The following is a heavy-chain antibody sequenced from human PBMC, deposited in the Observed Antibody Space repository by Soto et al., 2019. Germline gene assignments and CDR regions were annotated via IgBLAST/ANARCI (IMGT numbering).Heavy chain of an antibody. J-gene: IGHJ6*02. V-gene: IGHV1-3*01. Sequence: ASVKVSCKASGNSFPSYTMHWVRQAPGQRLEWMGWINAGIGDTKYSEKFQGRVTITRGTPASTAYMEVISLRSEDTAVYYCARSPPITVAGPPSRGRHYYSGMDVWGQGTIVTVSS. CDR1: GNSFPSYT. CDR2: INAGIGDT. CDR3: ARSPPITVAGPPSRGRHYYSGMDV. D-gene: IGHD6-19*01.